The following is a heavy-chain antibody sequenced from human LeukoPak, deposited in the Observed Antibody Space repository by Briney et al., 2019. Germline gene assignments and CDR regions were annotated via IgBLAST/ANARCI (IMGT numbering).Heavy chain of an antibody. CDR2: IYCSGST. V-gene: IGHV4-59*01. Sequence: PSETLSPTCTVSGDSISGYYWIWIRQPPGKGLEWIGYIYCSGSTNYNPSPKSRVTISVDTSKNHFYLKLRSVTDPDTAVYYCARESYYDFWSGYAAPEPNGVWFDPWGQGTLVTVSS. D-gene: IGHD3-3*01. J-gene: IGHJ5*02. CDR1: GDSISGYY. CDR3: ARESYYDFWSGYAAPEPNGVWFDP.